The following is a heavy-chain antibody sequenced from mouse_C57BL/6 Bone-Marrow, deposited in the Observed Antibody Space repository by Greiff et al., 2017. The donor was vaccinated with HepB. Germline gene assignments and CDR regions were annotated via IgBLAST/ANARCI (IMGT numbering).Heavy chain of an antibody. V-gene: IGHV1-74*01. D-gene: IGHD2-5*01. CDR3: AIGTSYSKDYYAMDY. J-gene: IGHJ4*01. Sequence: VQLKQPGAELVKPGASVKVSCKASGYTFTSYWMHWVKQRPGQGLEWIGRIHPSDSDTNYNQKFKGKATLTVDKSSSTAYMQLSSLTSEDSAVYYCAIGTSYSKDYYAMDYWGQGTSVTVSS. CDR1: GYTFTSYW. CDR2: IHPSDSDT.